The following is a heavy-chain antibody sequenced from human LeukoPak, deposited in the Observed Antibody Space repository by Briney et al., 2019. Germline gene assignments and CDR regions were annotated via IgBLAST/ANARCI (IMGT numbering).Heavy chain of an antibody. CDR1: GGSISSYY. J-gene: IGHJ6*03. CDR3: ARTSSSSPFYYYYYMDV. V-gene: IGHV4-4*09. Sequence: SETLSLTCTVSGGSISSYYWSWIRQPPGKGLEWIGYIYTSGSTNYNPSLKSRVNISVDTSKNQFSLKLSSVTAADTAVYYCARTSSSSPFYYYYYMDVWGKGTTVTVSS. CDR2: IYTSGST. D-gene: IGHD6-6*01.